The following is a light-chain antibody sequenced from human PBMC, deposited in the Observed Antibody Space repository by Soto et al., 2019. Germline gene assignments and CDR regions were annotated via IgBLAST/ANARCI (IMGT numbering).Light chain of an antibody. CDR3: HQYGSSSWT. J-gene: IGKJ1*01. Sequence: EIVLTQSPATLSLSPGERAILSCRASQSVTTYLAWYQQKPGQAPRLLIFDTSNRATGIPARFSGSGSGTDFTLTISSLEPEDFAVYYCHQYGSSSWTFGQGTKVDIK. V-gene: IGKV3-11*01. CDR1: QSVTTY. CDR2: DTS.